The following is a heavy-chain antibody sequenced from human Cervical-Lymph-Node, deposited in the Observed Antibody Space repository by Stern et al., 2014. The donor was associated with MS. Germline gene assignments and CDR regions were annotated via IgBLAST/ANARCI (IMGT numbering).Heavy chain of an antibody. Sequence: EVQLVESGGGLVKPGGSLRLSCAASGFTFSSYSMNWVRQAPGKGLEWVSSISDSSNYIYYADSVKGRFTISRDNAKNSLFLQMDSLRAEDTAVYYCARVFNHWLHTSTNDYWGQGTLVTVSS. V-gene: IGHV3-21*01. CDR3: ARVFNHWLHTSTNDY. CDR1: GFTFSSYS. D-gene: IGHD5-24*01. J-gene: IGHJ4*02. CDR2: ISDSSNYI.